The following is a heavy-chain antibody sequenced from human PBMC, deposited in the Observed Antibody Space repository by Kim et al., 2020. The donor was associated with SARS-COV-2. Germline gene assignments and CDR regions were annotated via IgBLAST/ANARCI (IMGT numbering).Heavy chain of an antibody. CDR1: GFTFSSYG. J-gene: IGHJ4*02. V-gene: IGHV3-33*01. Sequence: GGSLRLSCAASGFTFSSYGMHWVRQAPGKGLEWVAVIWYDGSNKYYADSVKGRFTISRDNSKNTLYLQMNSLRAEVTAVYYCAREGVERQFDYWGQGTLVTVSS. CDR3: AREGVERQFDY. D-gene: IGHD1-1*01. CDR2: IWYDGSNK.